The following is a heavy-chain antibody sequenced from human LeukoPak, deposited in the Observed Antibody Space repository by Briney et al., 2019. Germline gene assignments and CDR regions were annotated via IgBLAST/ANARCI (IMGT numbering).Heavy chain of an antibody. CDR2: IYSGGST. Sequence: GGSLRLSCAASGFTVSSNYMSWVRQAPGKGLEWVSVIYSGGSTYYADSVKGRFTISRDNSKNTLYPQMNSLRAEDTAVYYCARIYGSGSYYHLDYWGQGTLVTVSS. CDR1: GFTVSSNY. J-gene: IGHJ4*02. V-gene: IGHV3-53*01. CDR3: ARIYGSGSYYHLDY. D-gene: IGHD3-10*01.